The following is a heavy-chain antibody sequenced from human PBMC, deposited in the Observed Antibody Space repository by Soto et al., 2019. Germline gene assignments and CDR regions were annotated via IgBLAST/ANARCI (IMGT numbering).Heavy chain of an antibody. Sequence: PGESLKISCTGSGNSFTSYWIGWVRQMPGKGLEWMGIIYPGDSDTRYSPSFQGQVTISAGKSISTAYLQWSSLKASDTAMYYCARDYYDSSGSQGNWFDPWGQGTLVTVSS. D-gene: IGHD3-22*01. CDR1: GNSFTSYW. J-gene: IGHJ5*02. CDR2: IYPGDSDT. V-gene: IGHV5-51*01. CDR3: ARDYYDSSGSQGNWFDP.